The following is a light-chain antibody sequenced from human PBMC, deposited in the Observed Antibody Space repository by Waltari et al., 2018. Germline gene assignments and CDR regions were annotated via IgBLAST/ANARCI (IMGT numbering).Light chain of an antibody. CDR1: QSISSW. Sequence: DIQMTQSPSTLSASVGDRVTITCRASQSISSWLAWYHQKPGKAPKLLIYKASSLESGAPSRFSGSGSGTEFTLTISSLQPDDFATYYCQQYNSYSRTFGQGTKVEIK. J-gene: IGKJ1*01. V-gene: IGKV1-5*03. CDR3: QQYNSYSRT. CDR2: KAS.